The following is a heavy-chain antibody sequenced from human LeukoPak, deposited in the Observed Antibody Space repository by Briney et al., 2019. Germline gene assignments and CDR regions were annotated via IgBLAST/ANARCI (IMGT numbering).Heavy chain of an antibody. D-gene: IGHD2-15*01. CDR3: ARARIVVVVAATQGYFDL. CDR1: GYTFTSYG. CDR2: IIPIFGTA. J-gene: IGHJ2*01. V-gene: IGHV1-69*05. Sequence: SVKVSCKASGYTFTSYGISWVRQAPGQGLEWMGGIIPIFGTANYAQKVEGRVTITTDESTSTAYMELSSLRSEDTAVYYCARARIVVVVAATQGYFDLWGRGTLVTVSS.